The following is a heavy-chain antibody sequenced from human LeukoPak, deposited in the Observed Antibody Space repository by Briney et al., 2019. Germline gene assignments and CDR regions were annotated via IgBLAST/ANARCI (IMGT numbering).Heavy chain of an antibody. J-gene: IGHJ4*02. Sequence: ASVKVSCKASGYTFTGYYMHWVRQAPGQGLEWMGWLNPNSGGTNYAQKFQGRVTMTRDTSISTAYMELSRLRSDDTAVYYCARGLGLAVAGKNRAYYFDYWGQGTLVTVSS. CDR3: ARGLGLAVAGKNRAYYFDY. D-gene: IGHD6-19*01. V-gene: IGHV1-2*02. CDR2: LNPNSGGT. CDR1: GYTFTGYY.